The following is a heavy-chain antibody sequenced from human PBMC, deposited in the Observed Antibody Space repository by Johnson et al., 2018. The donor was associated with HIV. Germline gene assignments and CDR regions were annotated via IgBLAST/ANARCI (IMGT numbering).Heavy chain of an antibody. CDR3: AKGGDTTGYDSFDI. V-gene: IGHV3-43*02. Sequence: VQLVESGGGLVQPGGSLRLSCAASGFTFSNYDMHWVRQATGKGLECVSLISWDGGSTYYGDSVKGRFTVSRDNSKNSLFLQMNSLRTEDTALYYCAKGGDTTGYDSFDIWGQGTMVTVSS. CDR2: ISWDGGST. J-gene: IGHJ3*02. CDR1: GFTFSNYD. D-gene: IGHD1-26*01.